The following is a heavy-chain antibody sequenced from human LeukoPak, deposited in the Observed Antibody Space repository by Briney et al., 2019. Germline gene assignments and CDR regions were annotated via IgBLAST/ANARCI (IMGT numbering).Heavy chain of an antibody. V-gene: IGHV3-7*01. J-gene: IGHJ4*02. Sequence: PGGSLRLSCAASGFTFSVYWMSWVRQAPGKGLEWVANIKQDGSEKYYVDSVKGRFTISRDNAKNSLYLQMNSLRAEDTAVYYCASHYSSSSRGDYWGQGTLVTVSS. CDR3: ASHYSSSSRGDY. CDR1: GFTFSVYW. CDR2: IKQDGSEK. D-gene: IGHD6-6*01.